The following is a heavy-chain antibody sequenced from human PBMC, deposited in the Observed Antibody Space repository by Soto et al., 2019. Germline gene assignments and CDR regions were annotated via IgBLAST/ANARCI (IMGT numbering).Heavy chain of an antibody. J-gene: IGHJ4*02. D-gene: IGHD2-15*01. V-gene: IGHV3-23*01. CDR3: AKAGSGGSCYGY. CDR1: GFTFSSYT. CDR2: INPSGGST. Sequence: EVQLLDSGGGLVQPGGSLRLSCAASGFTFSSYTMGWVRQAPGKGLEWVSDINPSGGSTYYADSVEGRFTISRDNSKNTLYLQMNSLRADDTAVYYCAKAGSGGSCYGYWGQGTLVTVSS.